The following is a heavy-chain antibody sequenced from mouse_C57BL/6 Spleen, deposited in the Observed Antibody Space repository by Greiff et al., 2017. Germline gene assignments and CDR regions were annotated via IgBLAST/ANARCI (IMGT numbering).Heavy chain of an antibody. Sequence: QVQLQQPGAELVRPGTSVKLSCKASGYTFTSYWMHWVKQRPGQGLEWIGVIDPSDSYTNYNQKFKGKATLTVDTSSSTAYMQLGSLTSEDSAVYYCARDYSRRFAYWGQGTLVTVSA. CDR1: GYTFTSYW. CDR3: ARDYSRRFAY. D-gene: IGHD2-5*01. J-gene: IGHJ3*01. CDR2: IDPSDSYT. V-gene: IGHV1-59*01.